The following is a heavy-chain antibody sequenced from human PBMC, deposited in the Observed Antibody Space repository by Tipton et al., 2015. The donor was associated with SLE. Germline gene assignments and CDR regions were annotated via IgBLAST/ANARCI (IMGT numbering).Heavy chain of an antibody. V-gene: IGHV4-4*02. CDR2: IYHSGST. J-gene: IGHJ4*02. D-gene: IGHD3-22*01. Sequence: TLSLTCAVSGGSISSSNWWSWVRQPPGKGLEWIGEIYHSGSTNYNPSLKSRVTISVDTSKNQFSLKLSSVTAADTAVYYCARGRSYYYDSSGYYYHFHFDYWGQGTLVTVSS. CDR1: GGSISSSNW. CDR3: ARGRSYYYDSSGYYYHFHFDY.